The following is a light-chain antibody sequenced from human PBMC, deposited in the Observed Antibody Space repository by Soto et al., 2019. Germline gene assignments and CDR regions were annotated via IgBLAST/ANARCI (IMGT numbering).Light chain of an antibody. CDR1: QDINIY. J-gene: IGKJ4*01. V-gene: IGKV1-39*01. CDR2: TAS. Sequence: DIQMTQSPSSLSASVGDRVTITCRASQDINIYLNWYQQRPGKAPNLLIYTASSLQCGVPSRFSGSGSGTDFSLTITSLQPEDFATYFCQQSHSTPLTFGGGTKVEIK. CDR3: QQSHSTPLT.